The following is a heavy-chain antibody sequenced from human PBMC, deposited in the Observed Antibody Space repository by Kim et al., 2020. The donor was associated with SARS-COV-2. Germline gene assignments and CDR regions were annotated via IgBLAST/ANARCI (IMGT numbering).Heavy chain of an antibody. Sequence: SETLSLTCTVSGGSISSGGYYWSWIRQHPGKGLEWIGYIYYSGSTYYNPSLKSRVTISVDTSKNQFSLKLSSVAAADTAVYYCAREFGSGYDSPQFFDYWGQGTLVTVSS. D-gene: IGHD5-12*01. CDR1: GGSISSGGYY. V-gene: IGHV4-31*03. CDR2: IYYSGST. J-gene: IGHJ4*02. CDR3: AREFGSGYDSPQFFDY.